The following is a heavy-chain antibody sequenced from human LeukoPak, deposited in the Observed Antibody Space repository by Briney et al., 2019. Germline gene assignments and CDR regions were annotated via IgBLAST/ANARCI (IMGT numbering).Heavy chain of an antibody. CDR3: AVDYYGSGSH. CDR1: GFPFSEYW. V-gene: IGHV3-74*01. Sequence: GGSLRLSCAASGFPFSEYWMHWVRQAPGMGLQWVSRISPDGSLTPYVDSVKGRFTISRDNAKNTLYLQMSSLRAEDTAVYYCAVDYYGSGSHWGQGALVTVSA. CDR2: ISPDGSLT. J-gene: IGHJ4*02. D-gene: IGHD3-10*01.